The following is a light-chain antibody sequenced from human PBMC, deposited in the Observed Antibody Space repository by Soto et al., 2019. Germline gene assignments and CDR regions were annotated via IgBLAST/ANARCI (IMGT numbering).Light chain of an antibody. CDR2: LGS. CDR1: QSLLHSNGYNY. CDR3: MQALQTPIP. V-gene: IGKV2-28*01. J-gene: IGKJ5*01. Sequence: DIVMTQTPLSLPVTPGEPASISCRSSQSLLHSNGYNYLDWYLQKPGQSPQLLIYLGSNRASGVPDRFSGSGSGTDFTLKISRVEAEDVGVYYCMQALQTPIPFGQRTLLEI.